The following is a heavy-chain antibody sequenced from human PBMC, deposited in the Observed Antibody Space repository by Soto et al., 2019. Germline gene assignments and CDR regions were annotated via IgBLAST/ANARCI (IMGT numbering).Heavy chain of an antibody. V-gene: IGHV4-59*08. CDR1: GGSISPYY. Sequence: SETLSLTCTVSGGSISPYYWSWFRQPPGKGLEWIGYIYYAGSTSYNPSLKSRLSISLETSKKQFSLRLTSVTAADTAVYYCARRYGYSFDYWGQGTLVTVSS. CDR2: IYYAGST. CDR3: ARRYGYSFDY. J-gene: IGHJ4*02. D-gene: IGHD1-1*01.